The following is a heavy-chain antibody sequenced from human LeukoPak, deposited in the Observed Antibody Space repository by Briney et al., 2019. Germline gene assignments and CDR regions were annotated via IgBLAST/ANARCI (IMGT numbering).Heavy chain of an antibody. D-gene: IGHD3-3*01. V-gene: IGHV4-59*01. CDR3: ARLNTYYDFWSANKGYYFDY. CDR1: GGSISSYY. CDR2: IYYSGST. J-gene: IGHJ4*02. Sequence: SETLSLTCTVSGGSISSYYWSWIRQPPGKGLEWIGYIYYSGSTNYNPSLKSRVTISVDTSKNQFSLKLSSVTAADTAVYYCARLNTYYDFWSANKGYYFDYWGQGTLVTVSS.